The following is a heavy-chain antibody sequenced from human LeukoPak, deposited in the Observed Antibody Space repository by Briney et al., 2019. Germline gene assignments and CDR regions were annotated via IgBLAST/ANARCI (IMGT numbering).Heavy chain of an antibody. D-gene: IGHD2-2*01. CDR3: ARVRYQLLEYFDY. J-gene: IGHJ4*02. Sequence: ASVKVSCKASGYTFTSYGISWVRQASGQGLEWMGWISGYNDNAIHAQKLQGRVTVTTDTSTSTAYMELRSLRSDDTAVYYCARVRYQLLEYFDYWGQGTLVTVSS. CDR2: ISGYNDNA. CDR1: GYTFTSYG. V-gene: IGHV1-18*01.